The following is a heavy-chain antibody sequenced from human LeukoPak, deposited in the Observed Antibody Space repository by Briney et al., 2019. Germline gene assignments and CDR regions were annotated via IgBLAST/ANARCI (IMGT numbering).Heavy chain of an antibody. V-gene: IGHV4-59*08. CDR2: IYYSGST. J-gene: IGHJ5*02. Sequence: PSETLSLTCAFSGGSISTDYWSWVRQPPGKGLQWIGYIYYSGSTNYNPSLKSRVTISLNTAKNQFSLRLRSVTAADTAVYYCARRVAVGNYFDPWGQGTPVTVSS. CDR1: GGSISTDY. CDR3: ARRVAVGNYFDP. D-gene: IGHD4-11*01.